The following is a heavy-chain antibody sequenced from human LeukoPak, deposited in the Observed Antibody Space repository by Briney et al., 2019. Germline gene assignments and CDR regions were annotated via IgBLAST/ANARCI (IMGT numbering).Heavy chain of an antibody. D-gene: IGHD2-2*01. V-gene: IGHV4-39*01. CDR3: ASTGLGYCSSTSCYFTY. Sequence: SETLSLTCTVSGGSISSSSYYWGWIRQPPGKGLEWIGCIYYSGSTYYNPSLKSRVTISVDTSKNQFSLKLSSVTAADTAVYYCASTGLGYCSSTSCYFTYWGQGTLVTVSS. CDR2: IYYSGST. J-gene: IGHJ4*02. CDR1: GGSISSSSYY.